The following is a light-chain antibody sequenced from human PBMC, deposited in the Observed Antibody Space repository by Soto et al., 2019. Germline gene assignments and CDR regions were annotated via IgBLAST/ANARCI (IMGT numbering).Light chain of an antibody. V-gene: IGLV1-40*01. Sequence: QSVLTQPPSVSGAPGQRVTISCTGSSSNIGAGYDVHWYQQFPGRAPKILIYGNSNRPSGVPDRFSGSKSGTSASLAITGLQAEDEADYYCQSHDSSLSGYVFGSGTKLTVL. CDR2: GNS. J-gene: IGLJ1*01. CDR3: QSHDSSLSGYV. CDR1: SSNIGAGYD.